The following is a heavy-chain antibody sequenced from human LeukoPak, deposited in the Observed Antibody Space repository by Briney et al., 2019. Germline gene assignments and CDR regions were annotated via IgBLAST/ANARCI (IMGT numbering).Heavy chain of an antibody. V-gene: IGHV3-7*03. CDR2: INQDGSQK. CDR1: GFTFSIYW. CDR3: AKGVGSSGWYYFDY. Sequence: GGSLRLSCAASGFTFSIYWMSWVRQAPGKGLEWVANINQDGSQKYYVDSVKGRFTISRDNAKNSFFLQMNSLRAEDTALYYCAKGVGSSGWYYFDYWGQGTLVTVSS. J-gene: IGHJ4*02. D-gene: IGHD6-19*01.